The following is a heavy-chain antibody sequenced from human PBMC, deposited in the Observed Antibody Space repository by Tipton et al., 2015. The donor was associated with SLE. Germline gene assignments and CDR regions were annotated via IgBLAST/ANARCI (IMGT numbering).Heavy chain of an antibody. CDR1: GGSLSTYY. V-gene: IGHV4-4*07. J-gene: IGHJ4*02. CDR3: ARYRVDLLVFDY. CDR2: VDTSGSV. Sequence: TLSLTCTVSGGSLSTYYWNWIRQPAGKGMELVGRVDTSGSVKLNPTLKSRVTMSLDTSKNQVSLKLTSVTAADTAVYYCARYRVDLLVFDYWGQRTLITGS. D-gene: IGHD2-15*01.